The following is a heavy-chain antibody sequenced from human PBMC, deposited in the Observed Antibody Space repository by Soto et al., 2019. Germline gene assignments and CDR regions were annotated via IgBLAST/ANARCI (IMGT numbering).Heavy chain of an antibody. CDR2: IYPGDSDT. CDR3: ARHGWCGYNPILLYGFDF. CDR1: GYIFTSYW. D-gene: IGHD3-3*01. Sequence: GESLKISCQASGYIFTSYWIGWVRQKPGKGLEWMGIIYPGDSDTTYSPSFQGQVTISADMSSSTAYLQWSGLKASDTAIYYCARHGWCGYNPILLYGFDFWGKGTMVPVSS. J-gene: IGHJ3*01. V-gene: IGHV5-51*01.